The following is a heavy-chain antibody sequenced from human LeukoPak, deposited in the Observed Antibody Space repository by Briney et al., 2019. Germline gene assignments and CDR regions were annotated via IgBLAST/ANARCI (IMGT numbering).Heavy chain of an antibody. J-gene: IGHJ4*02. CDR3: ARVLNSSSSKPFDY. Sequence: QPGGSLRLSCAASGFTFSSYWMSWVRQAPGKGLEWVANIKQDGSEKYYVDSVKGRFTISRDNAKNSLYLQMNSLRAEDTAVYYCARVLNSSSSKPFDYWGQGTLVTVSS. CDR2: IKQDGSEK. CDR1: GFTFSSYW. V-gene: IGHV3-7*01. D-gene: IGHD6-6*01.